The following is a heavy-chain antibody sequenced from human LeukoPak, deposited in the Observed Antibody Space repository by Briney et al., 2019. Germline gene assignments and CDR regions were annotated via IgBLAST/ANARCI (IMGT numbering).Heavy chain of an antibody. J-gene: IGHJ6*02. CDR2: ISYDGSNK. CDR3: AKEGPYSSSSWTNYYYYYGMDV. CDR1: GFTFSSYG. V-gene: IGHV3-30*18. D-gene: IGHD6-6*01. Sequence: GRSLRLSCAASGFTFSSYGMHWVRQAPGKGLEWVAVISYDGSNKYYADSVKGRFTISGDNSKNTLYLQMNSLRAEDTAVYYCAKEGPYSSSSWTNYYYYYGMDVWGQGTTVTVSS.